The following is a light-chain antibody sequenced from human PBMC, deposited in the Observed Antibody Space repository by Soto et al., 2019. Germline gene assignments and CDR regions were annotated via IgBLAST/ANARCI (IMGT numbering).Light chain of an antibody. V-gene: IGKV3-20*01. CDR2: GAS. Sequence: EIVLTQSPGTLSLSPGERATLSCRASQSVSSSYLAWYQRRPGQAPRLLIYGASSRATGIPHRFSGSGSGTDFTLTISRREPEDFAVYYCQQYGSSPPWTFGQGTKVEIK. CDR1: QSVSSSY. CDR3: QQYGSSPPWT. J-gene: IGKJ1*01.